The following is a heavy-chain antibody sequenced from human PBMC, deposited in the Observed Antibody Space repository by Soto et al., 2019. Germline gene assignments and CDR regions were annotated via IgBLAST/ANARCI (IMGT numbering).Heavy chain of an antibody. CDR3: ARTPLEYSSSSEKDSYFDY. V-gene: IGHV1-46*03. CDR2: INPSGGST. J-gene: IGHJ4*02. D-gene: IGHD6-6*01. CDR1: GYTFTSYY. Sequence: VKVSCKASGYTFTSYYMHWVRQAPGQGLEWMGIINPSGGSTSYAQKFQGRVTMTRDTSTSTVYMELSSLRSEDTAVYYCARTPLEYSSSSEKDSYFDYWGKGPLVTVPS.